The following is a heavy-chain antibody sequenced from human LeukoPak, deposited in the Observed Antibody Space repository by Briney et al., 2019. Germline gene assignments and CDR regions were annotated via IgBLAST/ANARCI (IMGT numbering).Heavy chain of an antibody. CDR2: IYTSGST. CDR3: AREGYYDSSDHSNAFDI. D-gene: IGHD3-3*01. Sequence: PSETLSLTCTVSGGSISSGSYYWSWIRQPAGKGLEWIGRIYTSGSTNYNPSLKSRVTISVDTSKNRFSLKLSSVTAADTAVYYCAREGYYDSSDHSNAFDIWGQGTMVTVSS. V-gene: IGHV4-61*02. J-gene: IGHJ3*02. CDR1: GGSISSGSYY.